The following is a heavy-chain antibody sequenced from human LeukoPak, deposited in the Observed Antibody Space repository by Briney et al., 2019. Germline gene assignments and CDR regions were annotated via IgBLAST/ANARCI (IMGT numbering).Heavy chain of an antibody. Sequence: SDTLSLTCTVSGGSISSTIYYWGWIRRPPGKGLEWIGSIYYSGSTYYNPSLKSRVTISVDTSKNQFSLKLSSVTAADTAVYYCAGLVELRYFDWLPTNYYYYMDVWGKGTTVTISS. CDR3: AGLVELRYFDWLPTNYYYYMDV. D-gene: IGHD3-9*01. J-gene: IGHJ6*03. CDR2: IYYSGST. CDR1: GGSISSTIYY. V-gene: IGHV4-39*01.